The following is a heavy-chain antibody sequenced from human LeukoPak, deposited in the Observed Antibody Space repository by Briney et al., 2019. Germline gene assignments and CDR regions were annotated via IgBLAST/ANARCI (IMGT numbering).Heavy chain of an antibody. Sequence: SETLSLTCTVSGGSTDSYYYWSWIRQPPGKGLEWIGYIDYSGRTKYNPSLQSRVTISEDTSETQFSLRLGSVTAADTAVYFCASNIPTPTTSPPLGYWGQGTLVTVSS. CDR3: ASNIPTPTTSPPLGY. CDR2: IDYSGRT. J-gene: IGHJ4*02. CDR1: GGSTDSYYY. V-gene: IGHV4-59*08. D-gene: IGHD1-1*01.